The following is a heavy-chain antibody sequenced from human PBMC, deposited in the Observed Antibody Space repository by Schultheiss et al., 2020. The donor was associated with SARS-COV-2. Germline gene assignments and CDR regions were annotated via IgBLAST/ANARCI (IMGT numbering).Heavy chain of an antibody. D-gene: IGHD3-22*01. CDR2: IKQDGSEK. CDR3: AKDNNYDSSGYLLT. CDR1: GFTFSSYW. J-gene: IGHJ4*02. V-gene: IGHV3-7*05. Sequence: GGSLRLSCAASGFTFSSYWMSWVRQAPGKGLEWVANIKQDGSEKYYVDSVKGRFTISRDNAKKSLHLQMNSLRAEDTALYYCAKDNNYDSSGYLLTWGQGTLVTVSS.